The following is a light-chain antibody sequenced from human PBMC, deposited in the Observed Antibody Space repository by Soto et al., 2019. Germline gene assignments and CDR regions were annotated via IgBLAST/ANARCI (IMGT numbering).Light chain of an antibody. CDR1: SSNIGNNY. Sequence: QSVLTHPPSVSSAPGQKVTISCSGSSSNIGNNYVSWYQQLPGTAPKLLIYDNNKRPSGIPDRFSGSKSGTSATLGITGLQTGDEADYYCGTWDSSLSVSYVFGTGTKVTVL. J-gene: IGLJ1*01. CDR3: GTWDSSLSVSYV. CDR2: DNN. V-gene: IGLV1-51*01.